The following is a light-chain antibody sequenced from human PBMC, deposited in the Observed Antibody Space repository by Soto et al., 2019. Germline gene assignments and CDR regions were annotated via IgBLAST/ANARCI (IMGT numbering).Light chain of an antibody. CDR1: QTISSY. J-gene: IGKJ4*01. CDR3: QQTYSTPLT. V-gene: IGKV1-39*01. CDR2: AAS. Sequence: DIQMTQSPSSLSASVGDRVTITCRASQTISSYVNWYQQEPGEAPKLLIHAASSLQSGVPSRFSGSGSGTDFTLSISSLQPEDFATYYCQQTYSTPLTFGGGTKVDIK.